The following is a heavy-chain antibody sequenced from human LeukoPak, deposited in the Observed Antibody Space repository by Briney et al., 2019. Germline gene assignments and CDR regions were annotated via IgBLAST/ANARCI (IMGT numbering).Heavy chain of an antibody. CDR3: ARVLSGWSFDY. CDR1: GFTFSSYW. Sequence: GGSLRLSCAASGFTFSSYWMSWVRQAPGKELEWLANIKQDGGQKYYVDSVQGRFTISRDNAKNSLYLQMNSLRAEDTAVYYCARVLSGWSFDYWGQGTLVTVSS. J-gene: IGHJ4*02. V-gene: IGHV3-7*05. D-gene: IGHD6-19*01. CDR2: IKQDGGQK.